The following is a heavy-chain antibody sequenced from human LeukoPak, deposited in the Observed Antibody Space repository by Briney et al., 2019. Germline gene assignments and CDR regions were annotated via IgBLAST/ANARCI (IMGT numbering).Heavy chain of an antibody. D-gene: IGHD4-11*01. CDR3: ARGSTVEPEDYYYYGMDV. CDR1: GYTFTSYG. V-gene: IGHV1-18*01. J-gene: IGHJ6*02. Sequence: ASVNVSCKASGYTFTSYGISWVRQAPGQGLEWMGWISAYNGNTNYAQKLQGRVTMTTDTSTSTAYMELRSLRSDDTAVYYCARGSTVEPEDYYYYGMDVWGQGTTVTVPS. CDR2: ISAYNGNT.